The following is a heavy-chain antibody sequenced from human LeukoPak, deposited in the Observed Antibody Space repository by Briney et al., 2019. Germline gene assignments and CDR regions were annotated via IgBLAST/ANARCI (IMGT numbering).Heavy chain of an antibody. CDR1: GTSISLSNW. Sequence: SETLSLTCAVSGTSISLSNWWTWVRQPPGKGLEWIGEIYHSGTTNYNPSLKSRVTISLDKSRNQFSLNLNSVSAADTAVYYCARSSFGSGTFNGFDYWGQGTLVTVSS. CDR3: ARSSFGSGTFNGFDY. CDR2: IYHSGTT. V-gene: IGHV4-4*02. J-gene: IGHJ4*02. D-gene: IGHD3-10*01.